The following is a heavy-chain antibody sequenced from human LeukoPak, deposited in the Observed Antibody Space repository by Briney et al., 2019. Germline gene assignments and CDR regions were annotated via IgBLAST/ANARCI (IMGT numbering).Heavy chain of an antibody. CDR2: ISGSGGST. CDR3: AKSAYYDSSGFYREYYFDY. D-gene: IGHD3-22*01. CDR1: GFTVSSNY. V-gene: IGHV3-23*01. Sequence: PGGSLRLSCAASGFTVSSNYMSWVRQAPGKGLEWVSTISGSGGSTYYADSVKGRFTISRDNSKNTLHLQMNSLRAEDTAVYYCAKSAYYDSSGFYREYYFDYWGQGTLVTVSS. J-gene: IGHJ4*02.